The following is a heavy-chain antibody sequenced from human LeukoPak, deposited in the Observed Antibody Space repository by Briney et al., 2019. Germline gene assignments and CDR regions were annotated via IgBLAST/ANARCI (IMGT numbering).Heavy chain of an antibody. J-gene: IGHJ6*02. CDR3: ARGEGYCSSTSCYTPYYGMDV. D-gene: IGHD2-2*02. CDR1: GFTFSSYD. V-gene: IGHV3-13*01. Sequence: GGSLRLSCAASGFTFSSYDMHWVRQATGKGLEWVSAIGTAGDTYYPGSVKGRFTISRENAKNSLYLQMNSLRAGDTAVYYCARGEGYCSSTSCYTPYYGMDVWGQGTTVTVSS. CDR2: IGTAGDT.